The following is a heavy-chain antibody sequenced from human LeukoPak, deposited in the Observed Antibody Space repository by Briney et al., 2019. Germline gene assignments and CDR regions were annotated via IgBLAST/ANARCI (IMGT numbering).Heavy chain of an antibody. D-gene: IGHD3-22*01. J-gene: IGHJ4*02. CDR1: GFILSSFA. V-gene: IGHV3-23*01. CDR2: ISSPGGNT. Sequence: GGSLRLSCTSSGFILSSFAMSWVRQPPGKGLEWVSSISSPGGNTYYADSVKGRFTISRDNSENTLYLQMNSLRAEDTAVYYCAKGVEGRGYYVLYHFDYWGQGTLVTVSS. CDR3: AKGVEGRGYYVLYHFDY.